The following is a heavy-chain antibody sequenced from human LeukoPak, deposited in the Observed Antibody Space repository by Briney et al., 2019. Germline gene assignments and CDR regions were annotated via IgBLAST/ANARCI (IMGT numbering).Heavy chain of an antibody. J-gene: IGHJ6*02. CDR3: AKGRNTYGMDV. Sequence: GGSLRLSCAASGFTFSTYSMNWVRQAPGKGLEYISYISSSSSSIYYADSVKGRFTISRDNAKNSLYLQMNSLRVEDTAVYFCAKGRNTYGMDVWGQGTTVTVSS. CDR1: GFTFSTYS. V-gene: IGHV3-48*01. CDR2: ISSSSSSI.